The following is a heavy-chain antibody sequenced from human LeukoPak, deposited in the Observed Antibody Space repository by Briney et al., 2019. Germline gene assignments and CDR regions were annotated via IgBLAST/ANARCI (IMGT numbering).Heavy chain of an antibody. D-gene: IGHD3-16*02. Sequence: ASVKVSCKASGYTFTGYYMHWVRQAPGQGLEWMGWINPNSGGTNYAQKFQGRVTMTRDMSISTAYMELSRLRSDVTAVYYCARGTRIMITFGGVIVAAFDIWGQGTMVTVSS. CDR1: GYTFTGYY. V-gene: IGHV1-2*02. CDR2: INPNSGGT. J-gene: IGHJ3*02. CDR3: ARGTRIMITFGGVIVAAFDI.